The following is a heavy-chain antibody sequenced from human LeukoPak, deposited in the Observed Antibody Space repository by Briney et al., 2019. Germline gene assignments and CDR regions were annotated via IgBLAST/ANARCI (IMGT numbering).Heavy chain of an antibody. V-gene: IGHV4-39*07. CDR3: VRVRTIAARPGNFDY. CDR1: GGSISSSSYY. D-gene: IGHD6-6*01. J-gene: IGHJ4*02. CDR2: IYYSGST. Sequence: SETLSLTCTVSGGSISSSSYYWGWIRQPPGKGLEWIGSIYYSGSTYYNPSLKSRVTISVDTSKNQFSLKLSSVTAADTAVYYCVRVRTIAARPGNFDYWGQGTLVTVSS.